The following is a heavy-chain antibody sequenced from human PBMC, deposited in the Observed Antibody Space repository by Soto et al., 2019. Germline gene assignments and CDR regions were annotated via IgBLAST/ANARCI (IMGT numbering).Heavy chain of an antibody. CDR3: ARDGMTTGDT. Sequence: SETLSLTCIVSGVSVRSYTWSWVRQPANKGLEWLGRVFSSVSTTYNPSLKSRVSISMDTPENRISLKLDSVTAADAGVYFCARDGMTTGDTWGPGTLVTVSS. D-gene: IGHD2-21*02. CDR2: VFSSVST. J-gene: IGHJ4*02. CDR1: GVSVRSYT. V-gene: IGHV4-4*07.